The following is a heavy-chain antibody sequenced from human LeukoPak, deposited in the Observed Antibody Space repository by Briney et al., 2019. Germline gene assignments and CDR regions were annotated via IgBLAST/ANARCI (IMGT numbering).Heavy chain of an antibody. J-gene: IGHJ4*02. V-gene: IGHV3-48*02. CDR2: ISSSSSTI. D-gene: IGHD3-3*01. Sequence: GGSLRLSCAASGFTFSSYPLNWVRQAPGKGLEWVSYISSSSSTIYYTDSVNGRFTISRDNARNSLYLQMNNVRDEDTAVYYCARDSITIFGVINYWGQGTLVTVSS. CDR1: GFTFSSYP. CDR3: ARDSITIFGVINY.